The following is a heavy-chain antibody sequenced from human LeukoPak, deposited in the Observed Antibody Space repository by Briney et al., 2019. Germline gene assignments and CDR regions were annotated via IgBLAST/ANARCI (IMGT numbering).Heavy chain of an antibody. CDR2: IYPGDSDT. V-gene: IGHV5-51*01. J-gene: IGHJ4*02. Sequence: GESLKISCKGSGYRFTSYWIGGVRQLPGKGLEWMGIIYPGDSDTRYSPSFQGQVTISADKSISTTYLQWSSLKASDTAMYYCARLAVGPPSTFDYWGQGTLVTVSS. CDR3: ARLAVGPPSTFDY. D-gene: IGHD4-23*01. CDR1: GYRFTSYW.